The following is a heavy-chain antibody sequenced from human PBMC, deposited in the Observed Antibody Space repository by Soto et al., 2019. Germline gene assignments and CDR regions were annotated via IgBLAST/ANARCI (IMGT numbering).Heavy chain of an antibody. CDR1: GFSLSTPDMG. J-gene: IGHJ4*02. V-gene: IGHV2-5*02. CDR3: AHYEYTHGRLEY. CDR2: IFWDDDK. Sequence: ESGPTLVNPTQTLTLTCTFSGFSLSTPDMGVAWIRQPPGKALEWLALIFWDDDKRYTPSLKSRLSITRGTSKNQVVLTMTDMDPVDTATYYCAHYEYTHGRLEYWGQGTLVTVSS. D-gene: IGHD2-8*01.